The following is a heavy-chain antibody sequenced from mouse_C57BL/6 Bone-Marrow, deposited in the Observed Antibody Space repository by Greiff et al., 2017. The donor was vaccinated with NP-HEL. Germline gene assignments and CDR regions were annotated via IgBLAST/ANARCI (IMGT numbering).Heavy chain of an antibody. J-gene: IGHJ4*01. CDR2: ISPGSGST. Sequence: QVQLQQPGAELVKPGASVKMSCKASGYTFTSYWITWVKQRPGQGLEWIGDISPGSGSTNYNEKFKSKATLTVDTSSSTAYMQRSSLTSEDSAVYYCARDGCYYAMDYWGQGTSVTVSS. V-gene: IGHV1-55*01. CDR3: ARDGCYYAMDY. CDR1: GYTFTSYW.